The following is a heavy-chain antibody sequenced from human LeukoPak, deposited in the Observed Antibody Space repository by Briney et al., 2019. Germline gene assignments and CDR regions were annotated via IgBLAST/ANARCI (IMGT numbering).Heavy chain of an antibody. CDR2: ISAYNGNT. Sequence: ASVKVSCKASGYTFTSYGISWVRQAPGQGLEWMGWISAYNGNTNYAQKLQGRVTMTTDTSTSTAYMELRSLRSDGTAVYYCARAYLVVVAAKDFDYWGQGTLVTVSS. CDR1: GYTFTSYG. CDR3: ARAYLVVVAAKDFDY. J-gene: IGHJ4*02. D-gene: IGHD2-15*01. V-gene: IGHV1-18*01.